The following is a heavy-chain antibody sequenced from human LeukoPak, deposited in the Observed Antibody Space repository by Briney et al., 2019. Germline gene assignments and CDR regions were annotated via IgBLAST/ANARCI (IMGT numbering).Heavy chain of an antibody. CDR1: GDSISAYY. CDR2: IHPSGST. J-gene: IGHJ3*01. V-gene: IGHV4-4*07. Sequence: SETLSLTCFVSGDSISAYYWTWIRQPAGKGLEWVGRIHPSGSTNYNPSLKSRLFMPLDTSNNQLSLKLTSVTAADTAVYYCARDLVHYYDSSGYYPHDAFDLWGQGIKVAVSS. CDR3: ARDLVHYYDSSGYYPHDAFDL. D-gene: IGHD3-22*01.